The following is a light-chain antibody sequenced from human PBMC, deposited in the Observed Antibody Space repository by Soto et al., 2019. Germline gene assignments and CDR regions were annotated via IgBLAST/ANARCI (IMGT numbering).Light chain of an antibody. Sequence: DIQMTQSPSTLSGSVGDRVTITCRASQTISSCLAWYQQKPGKAPKLLIYKAFTLKSGVPSRFSGSGSGTEFTLTISSLQPDDFATYYCQHYNSYSEAFGQGAKLELK. J-gene: IGKJ1*01. V-gene: IGKV1-5*03. CDR2: KAF. CDR1: QTISSC. CDR3: QHYNSYSEA.